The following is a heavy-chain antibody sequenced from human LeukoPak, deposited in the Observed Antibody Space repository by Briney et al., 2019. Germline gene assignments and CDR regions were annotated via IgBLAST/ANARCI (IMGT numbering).Heavy chain of an antibody. CDR1: GFTFSGSA. CDR2: IRSKANSYAT. CDR3: TRQFNNWNYNWFDP. D-gene: IGHD1-7*01. V-gene: IGHV3-73*01. J-gene: IGHJ5*02. Sequence: PGGSLRLSCAASGFTFSGSAMHWVRQASGKGLVWVGRIRSKANSYATAYAASVKGRFTISRDDSKNTAYLQMNSLKTEDTAVYYCTRQFNNWNYNWFDPWGQGTLVTVSS.